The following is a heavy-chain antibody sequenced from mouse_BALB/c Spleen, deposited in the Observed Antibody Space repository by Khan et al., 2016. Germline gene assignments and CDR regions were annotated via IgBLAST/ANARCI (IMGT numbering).Heavy chain of an antibody. Sequence: EVELVESGPSLVKPSQTLSLTCSVFGDSITSGYWNWIRKFPGNKLEYMGYINYSGSTYYNPSLKSRISITRDTSKNQYYLQLNSVTSEDTATYYCVSYLLNYFDYWGQGTTLTVSS. J-gene: IGHJ2*01. CDR1: GDSITSGY. D-gene: IGHD2-1*01. CDR3: VSYLLNYFDY. CDR2: INYSGST. V-gene: IGHV3-8*02.